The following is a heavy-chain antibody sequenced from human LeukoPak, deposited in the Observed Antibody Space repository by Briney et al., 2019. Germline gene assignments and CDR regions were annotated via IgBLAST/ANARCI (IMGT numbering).Heavy chain of an antibody. CDR1: GFTFSSYG. Sequence: AGGSLRLSCAASGFTFSSYGMHWVRQAPGKGLEGVAFIRYDGSNKYYADSGKGRFTISRDNSKNTLYLQMNSLRAEDTAVYYCAKDRGPYGGNPVLVSWGQGTLVTVSS. CDR2: IRYDGSNK. D-gene: IGHD4-23*01. V-gene: IGHV3-30*02. CDR3: AKDRGPYGGNPVLVS. J-gene: IGHJ5*02.